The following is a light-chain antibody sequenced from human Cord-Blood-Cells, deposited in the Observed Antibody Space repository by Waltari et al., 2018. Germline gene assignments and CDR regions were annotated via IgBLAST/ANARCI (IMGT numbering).Light chain of an antibody. CDR1: SSAVGAYNY. CDR2: DVS. CDR3: CSYAGSYTWV. J-gene: IGLJ3*02. V-gene: IGLV2-11*01. Sequence: QSALTQPRAVPGPPGQSVTTSCTGTSSAVGAYNYVPWYQQHPGKAPKLMIYDVSKRPSGVPDRFSGSKSGNTASLTISGLQAEDEADYYCCSYAGSYTWVFGGGTKLTVL.